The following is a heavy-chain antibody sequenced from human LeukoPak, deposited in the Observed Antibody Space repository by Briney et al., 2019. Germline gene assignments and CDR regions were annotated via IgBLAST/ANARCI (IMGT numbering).Heavy chain of an antibody. Sequence: GGSLRLSCAASGFTFSSYSMNWVRQAPGKGLEWVAFIRYDGSNKYYADSVKGRFTISRDNSKNTLYLQMNSLRVEDTAVYYCARDSQYCSSGSCSPGASDIWGRGTMVTVSS. CDR2: IRYDGSNK. CDR3: ARDSQYCSSGSCSPGASDI. V-gene: IGHV3-30*02. D-gene: IGHD2-15*01. J-gene: IGHJ3*02. CDR1: GFTFSSYS.